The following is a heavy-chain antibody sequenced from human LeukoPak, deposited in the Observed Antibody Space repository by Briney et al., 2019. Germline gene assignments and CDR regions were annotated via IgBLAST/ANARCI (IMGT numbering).Heavy chain of an antibody. Sequence: GGSLRLSCAASGFTFSSHTMNWVRQAPGKGLEWVSLIYSGGNTFYPDSVRGRFTISRDDSKNTLSLQMNSLRAEDTAVYYCARAVTTGYFDLWGRGTLVTVSS. CDR2: IYSGGNT. CDR1: GFTFSSHT. J-gene: IGHJ2*01. V-gene: IGHV3-66*01. CDR3: ARAVTTGYFDL. D-gene: IGHD4-11*01.